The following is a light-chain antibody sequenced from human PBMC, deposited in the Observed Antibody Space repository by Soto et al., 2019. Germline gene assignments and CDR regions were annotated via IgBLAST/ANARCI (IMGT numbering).Light chain of an antibody. Sequence: DIQMTHSPSSLSASVGDRVTITCRTSHGIRNDLGWYQQKPGKAPNRLIYAASSLRSGVPSRFSSSGSGTEFSLAISSWTPGDFASYYCLQDDSYPWTLGQGTEVDI. CDR1: HGIRND. V-gene: IGKV1-17*01. CDR2: AAS. J-gene: IGKJ1*01. CDR3: LQDDSYPWT.